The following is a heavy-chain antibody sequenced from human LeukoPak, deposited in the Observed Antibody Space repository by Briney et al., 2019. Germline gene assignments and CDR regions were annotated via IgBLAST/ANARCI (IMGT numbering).Heavy chain of an antibody. V-gene: IGHV4-59*01. CDR1: GGSISTYY. Sequence: SETLSLTCTVSGGSISTYYWNWIRQPPGKGLEWIGYIYYSGGTNYNPSLKSRVTISVDTSKNQFSLKLNSVTAADTAVYYCARSGGYSNSWSLWGQGTLVSVSS. CDR3: ARSGGYSNSWSL. D-gene: IGHD6-13*01. CDR2: IYYSGGT. J-gene: IGHJ4*02.